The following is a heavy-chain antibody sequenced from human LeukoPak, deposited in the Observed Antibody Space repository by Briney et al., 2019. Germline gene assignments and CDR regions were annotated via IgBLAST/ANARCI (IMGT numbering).Heavy chain of an antibody. CDR1: GGSLSDYY. CDR3: ARGRQRTTMVRGVMKYFDY. J-gene: IGHJ4*02. V-gene: IGHV4-34*01. D-gene: IGHD3-10*01. Sequence: WETPSLTGAVYGGSLSDYYWSWIRQPPWKGLEWIGEINHSGSTNYNPSLKSRVTISVDTSKNQFSLKLSSVTAADTAVYYCARGRQRTTMVRGVMKYFDYWGQGTLVTVSS. CDR2: INHSGST.